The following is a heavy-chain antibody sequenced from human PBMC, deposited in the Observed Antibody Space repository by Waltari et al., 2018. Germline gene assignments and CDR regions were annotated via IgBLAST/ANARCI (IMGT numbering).Heavy chain of an antibody. V-gene: IGHV3-74*01. CDR2: IDNGDGSGT. CDR3: ARDHYYSKDV. CDR1: GLIFSTYW. J-gene: IGHJ6*04. Sequence: EVQLVESGGGLVQPGGYLRLSCDASGLIFSTYWLPRSRQAPGKGLVGVSRIDNGDGSGTSYADSVKGRFTISRDNAKNTLYLQMNSLRAEDTGVYYCARDHYYSKDVWGTGTTVTVSS.